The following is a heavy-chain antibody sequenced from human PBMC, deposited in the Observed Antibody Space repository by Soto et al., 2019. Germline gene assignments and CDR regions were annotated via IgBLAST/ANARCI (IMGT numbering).Heavy chain of an antibody. V-gene: IGHV4-61*01. CDR2: IYYSGST. J-gene: IGHJ4*02. CDR3: ARGEQWLVHHFDY. Sequence: PSETLSLTCTVSGGSVSSGSYYWSWIRQPPGKGLEWIGYIYYSGSTNYNPSLKSRVTISVDTSKNQFSPKLSSVTAADTAVYYCARGEQWLVHHFDYWGQGTLVTVSS. D-gene: IGHD6-19*01. CDR1: GGSVSSGSYY.